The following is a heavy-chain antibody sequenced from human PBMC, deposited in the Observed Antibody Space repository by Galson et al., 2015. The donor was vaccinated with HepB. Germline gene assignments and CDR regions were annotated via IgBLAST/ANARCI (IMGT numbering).Heavy chain of an antibody. CDR2: IIPILGIA. Sequence: SVKVSCKASGGTFSSYAISWVRQAPGQGLEWMGRIIPILGIANYAQKFQGRVTITADKSTSTAYMELSSLRSEDTAVYYCAREGLDSSGAHAFDIWGQGTMVTVSS. V-gene: IGHV1-69*04. CDR1: GGTFSSYA. J-gene: IGHJ3*02. CDR3: AREGLDSSGAHAFDI. D-gene: IGHD6-19*01.